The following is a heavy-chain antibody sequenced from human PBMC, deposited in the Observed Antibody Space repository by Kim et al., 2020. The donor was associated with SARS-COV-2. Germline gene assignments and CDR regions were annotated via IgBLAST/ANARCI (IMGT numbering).Heavy chain of an antibody. V-gene: IGHV3-23*03. D-gene: IGHD3-10*01. CDR3: AKAGGSGSYSFDY. Sequence: HYVASVKGRFTIARDNSKNTLYLQMNSLRAEDTAAYYCAKAGGSGSYSFDYWGQGALVTVSS. J-gene: IGHJ4*02.